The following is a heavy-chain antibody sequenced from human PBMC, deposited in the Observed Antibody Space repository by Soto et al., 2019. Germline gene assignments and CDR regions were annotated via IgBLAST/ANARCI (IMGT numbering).Heavy chain of an antibody. J-gene: IGHJ4*02. CDR3: ARGSEYYFDY. V-gene: IGHV1-2*04. CDR1: GYTFTGSY. CDR2: INPNSGGT. Sequence: ASVKVSCKASGYTFTGSYMHWVRQAPGQGLEWMGWINPNSGGTNYAQKFQGWVTMTRDTSISTAYMELSRLRSDDAAVYYCARGSEYYFDYWGQGTLVTVSS. D-gene: IGHD3-3*01.